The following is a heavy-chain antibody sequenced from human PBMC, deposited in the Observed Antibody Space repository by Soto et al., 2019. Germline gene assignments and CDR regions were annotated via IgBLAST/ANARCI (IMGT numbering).Heavy chain of an antibody. D-gene: IGHD5-18*01. CDR1: GYTFTGYY. J-gene: IGHJ6*02. Sequence: ASVKVSCKASGYTFTGYYMHWVRQAPGQGLEWMGWINPNSGGTNYAQKFQGWVTMTRDTSISTAYMELSRLRSDDTAVYYCARVKGYSYGSYGMDVWGQGTTVTVSS. CDR2: INPNSGGT. CDR3: ARVKGYSYGSYGMDV. V-gene: IGHV1-2*04.